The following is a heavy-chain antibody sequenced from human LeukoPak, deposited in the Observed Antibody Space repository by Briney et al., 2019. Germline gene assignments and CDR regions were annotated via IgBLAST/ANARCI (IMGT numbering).Heavy chain of an antibody. CDR3: AREWLQDGVDI. CDR2: TYYRSKWYN. J-gene: IGHJ3*02. Sequence: SQTLSLTCAISGDSVSSNSAARNWIRQSPSRGLEWLGRTYYRSKWYNDYAESVKSRVSVNPDTSKDQLSLQLNSVTPEDTAVYYCAREWLQDGVDIWGQGTMVTVSS. D-gene: IGHD5-12*01. V-gene: IGHV6-1*01. CDR1: GDSVSSNSAA.